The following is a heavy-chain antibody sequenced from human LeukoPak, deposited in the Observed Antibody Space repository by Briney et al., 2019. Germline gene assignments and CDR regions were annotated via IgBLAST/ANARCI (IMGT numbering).Heavy chain of an antibody. Sequence: PGGSLRLSSAASGFTFSRYWMHWVRQAPGKGLVWVSRVHSDGSTTTYADSVKGRFTISRDNAKNTLYPQMNSLRAEDTAVYYCARVYVGTDTVDFDYWGQGTLVTVSS. J-gene: IGHJ4*02. CDR1: GFTFSRYW. D-gene: IGHD5-18*01. CDR3: ARVYVGTDTVDFDY. CDR2: VHSDGSTT. V-gene: IGHV3-74*03.